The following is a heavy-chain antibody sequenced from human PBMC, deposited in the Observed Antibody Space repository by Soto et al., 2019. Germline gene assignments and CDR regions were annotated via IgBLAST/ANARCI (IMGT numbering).Heavy chain of an antibody. Sequence: ASVKVSCKVSGYTLTELSMHWVRQAPGKGLEWMGGFDPEDGETIYAQKFQGRVTMTEDTSTDTAYMELSSLRSEDTAVYYCATGPNWNYASDYYYMDVWGKGTTVTVSS. CDR2: FDPEDGET. CDR3: ATGPNWNYASDYYYMDV. V-gene: IGHV1-24*01. J-gene: IGHJ6*03. D-gene: IGHD1-7*01. CDR1: GYTLTELS.